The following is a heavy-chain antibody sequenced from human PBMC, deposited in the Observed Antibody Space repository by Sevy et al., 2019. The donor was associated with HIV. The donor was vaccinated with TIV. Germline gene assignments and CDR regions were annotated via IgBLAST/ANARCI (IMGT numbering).Heavy chain of an antibody. Sequence: GGSLSLSCAASGFTFSSYAMHWVRQAPGKGLEWVAVISYDGSNKYYADSVKGRFTISRDNSKNTLYLQMNSLRAEDTAVYYCARDSVVVPAARYYYGMDVWGQGTTVTVSS. D-gene: IGHD2-2*01. CDR1: GFTFSSYA. CDR3: ARDSVVVPAARYYYGMDV. J-gene: IGHJ6*02. CDR2: ISYDGSNK. V-gene: IGHV3-30-3*01.